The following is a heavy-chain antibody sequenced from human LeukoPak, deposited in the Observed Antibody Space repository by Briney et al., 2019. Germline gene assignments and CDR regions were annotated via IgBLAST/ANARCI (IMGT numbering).Heavy chain of an antibody. Sequence: GGSLRLSCAASGFTVSDSYMSWVRQAPGKGLEWVSVIYSGGSTCYADSVKGRFTISRDTSKNTLYLQMNSLRAEDTAVYYCARAWSGTQYYFDYWGQGTLVTVSS. CDR3: ARAWSGTQYYFDY. CDR1: GFTVSDSY. D-gene: IGHD3-3*01. CDR2: IYSGGST. V-gene: IGHV3-66*01. J-gene: IGHJ4*02.